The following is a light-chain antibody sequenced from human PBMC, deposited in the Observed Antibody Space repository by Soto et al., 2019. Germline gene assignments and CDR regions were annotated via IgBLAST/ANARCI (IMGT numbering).Light chain of an antibody. V-gene: IGKV3-11*01. Sequence: EIVLTQSPATLSLSPGERAALSCRASQSVSTYLSWYQQKPGQTPRLLIYGASNRATGVPARFSGSGSGTDFTLTISSLEPEDFAVYYCQQHINWPLTFGGGTKVEI. J-gene: IGKJ4*01. CDR3: QQHINWPLT. CDR1: QSVSTY. CDR2: GAS.